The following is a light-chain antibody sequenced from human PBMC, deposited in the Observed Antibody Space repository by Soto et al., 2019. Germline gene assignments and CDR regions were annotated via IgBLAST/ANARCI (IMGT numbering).Light chain of an antibody. CDR1: QSISTW. Sequence: DTQMTQSPSTRSGSIGDRVKITCRASQSISTWLAWYQQKPGKAPKLLIYAASTLENGVPTRFSGTGSETEFTLTVSSLQPDDSATYYCQQYNDYITFGQGTRLEIK. V-gene: IGKV1-5*01. CDR2: AAS. J-gene: IGKJ5*01. CDR3: QQYNDYIT.